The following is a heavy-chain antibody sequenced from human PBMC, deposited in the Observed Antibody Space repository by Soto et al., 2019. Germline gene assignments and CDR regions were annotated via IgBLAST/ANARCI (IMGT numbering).Heavy chain of an antibody. V-gene: IGHV3-53*04. J-gene: IGHJ4*02. CDR1: GFTVSSNY. CDR2: IYSGGST. Sequence: GGSLRLSCAASGFTVSSNYMSWVRQAPGKGLEWVSVIYSGGSTYYAVSVKGRFTISRHNSKNTLYLQMNCLRAEDTAVYYCARSPHYDFWSGSPNYFDYWGQGTLVTVSS. CDR3: ARSPHYDFWSGSPNYFDY. D-gene: IGHD3-3*01.